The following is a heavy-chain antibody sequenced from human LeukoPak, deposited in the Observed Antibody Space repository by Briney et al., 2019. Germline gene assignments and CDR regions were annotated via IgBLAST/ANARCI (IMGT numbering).Heavy chain of an antibody. CDR3: ARQSVAAGTQWFDP. Sequence: LRLSCVASGFTFDDYAMHWIRQPPGKALEWIGYTYYGGSTHYNPSLESRVTISVDTSKNQFSLELTSVTAADTAVYYCARQSVAAGTQWFDPWGQGALVTVSS. CDR2: TYYGGST. CDR1: GFTFDDYA. J-gene: IGHJ5*02. V-gene: IGHV4-59*08. D-gene: IGHD6-13*01.